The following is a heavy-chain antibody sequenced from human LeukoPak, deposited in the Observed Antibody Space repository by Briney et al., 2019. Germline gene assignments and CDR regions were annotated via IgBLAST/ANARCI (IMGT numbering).Heavy chain of an antibody. CDR3: ATDIAAAGTAFDI. V-gene: IGHV4-59*01. Sequence: SETMSLTCTVSGGSISSYYWSWIRQPPGKGLEWIGYIYYSGSTNYNPSLKNRVTISVDTSKNQFSLKLSSVTAADTAVYYCATDIAAAGTAFDIWGQGTMVTVSS. D-gene: IGHD6-13*01. CDR1: GGSISSYY. CDR2: IYYSGST. J-gene: IGHJ3*02.